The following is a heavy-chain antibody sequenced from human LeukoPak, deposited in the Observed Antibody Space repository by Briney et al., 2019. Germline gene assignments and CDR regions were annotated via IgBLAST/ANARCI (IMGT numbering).Heavy chain of an antibody. V-gene: IGHV1-18*01. CDR1: GYTFTSYG. D-gene: IGHD6-6*01. CDR2: ISAYNGNT. CDR3: ARGPISSIAARPPAKKYYFDY. J-gene: IGHJ4*02. Sequence: ASVKVSCKASGYTFTSYGISWVRQAPGQGLEWMGWISAYNGNTNYAQKLQGRVTMTRNTSISTAYMELSSLRSEDTAVYYCARGPISSIAARPPAKKYYFDYWGQGTLVTVSS.